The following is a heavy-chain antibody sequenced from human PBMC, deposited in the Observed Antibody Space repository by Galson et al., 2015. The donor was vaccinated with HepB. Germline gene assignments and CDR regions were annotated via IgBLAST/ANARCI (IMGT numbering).Heavy chain of an antibody. D-gene: IGHD5-24*01. CDR1: GFTFSSYA. CDR2: ISSNGGST. CDR3: VKDHHPGMATIGLGY. V-gene: IGHV3-64D*06. J-gene: IGHJ4*02. Sequence: SLRLSCAASGFTFSSYAMHWVRQAPGKGLEYVSAISSNGGSTYYADSVKGRFTISRDNSKNTLYLQMSSLRAEDTAVYYCVKDHHPGMATIGLGYWGQGTLVTVSS.